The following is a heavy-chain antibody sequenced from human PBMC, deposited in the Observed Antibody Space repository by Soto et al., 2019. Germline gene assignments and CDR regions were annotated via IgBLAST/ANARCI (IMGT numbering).Heavy chain of an antibody. CDR2: ISSSSSTI. J-gene: IGHJ5*02. CDR1: GFTFSSYS. CDR3: ARESRFLEWLSLNWFDP. D-gene: IGHD3-3*01. V-gene: IGHV3-48*02. Sequence: GGSLRLSCADSGFTFSSYSMNWVRQAPGKGLEWVSYISSSSSTIYYADSVKGRFTISRDNAKNSLYLQMNSLRDEDTAVYYCARESRFLEWLSLNWFDPWGQGTLVTVS.